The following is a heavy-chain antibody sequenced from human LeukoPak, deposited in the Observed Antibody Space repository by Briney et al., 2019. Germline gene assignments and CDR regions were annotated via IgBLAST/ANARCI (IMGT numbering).Heavy chain of an antibody. CDR2: IYYSGST. D-gene: IGHD3-10*01. Sequence: SETLSLTCIVSGGSISSSSHYWSWIRQPPGKGLEWIGYIYYSGSTNYNPSLKSRVTMSVDTSKNHFSLKLSSVTAADTAVYYCARGSGSYWVLYWFDPWGQGTLVTVSS. J-gene: IGHJ5*02. V-gene: IGHV4-61*03. CDR3: ARGSGSYWVLYWFDP. CDR1: GGSISSSSHY.